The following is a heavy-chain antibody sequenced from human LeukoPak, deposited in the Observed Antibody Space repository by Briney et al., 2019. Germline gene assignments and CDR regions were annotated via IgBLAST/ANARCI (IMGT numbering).Heavy chain of an antibody. CDR3: ARASHYYDSSGYFAWWFDP. CDR1: GGSISSGGYY. J-gene: IGHJ5*02. V-gene: IGHV4-31*03. Sequence: SETLSLTCTVSGGSISSGGYYWSWIRQHPGKGLEWIGYIYYSGSTYYNPSLKSRVTISVDTSKNQFSLKLSSVTAADTAVYYYARASHYYDSSGYFAWWFDPWGQGALVTVSS. CDR2: IYYSGST. D-gene: IGHD3-22*01.